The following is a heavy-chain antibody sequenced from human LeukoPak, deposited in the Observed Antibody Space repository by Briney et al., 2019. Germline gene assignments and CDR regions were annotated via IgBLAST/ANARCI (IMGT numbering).Heavy chain of an antibody. D-gene: IGHD4-23*01. CDR3: AKDLAGGGREYTWFAP. CDR1: GFTFSNYG. CDR2: IRPNDGTT. V-gene: IGHV3-48*01. Sequence: GGSLRLSCEASGFTFSNYGMNWVRQASGKGLEWISYIRPNDGTTHYADSVKGRFTISRDNSENTLYLQMNSLRVEDTAVYFFAKDLAGGGREYTWFAPWGQGTLVTVPP. J-gene: IGHJ5*02.